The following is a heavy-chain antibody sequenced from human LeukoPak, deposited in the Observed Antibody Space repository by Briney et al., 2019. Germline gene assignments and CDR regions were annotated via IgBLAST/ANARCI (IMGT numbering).Heavy chain of an antibody. J-gene: IGHJ4*02. CDR3: ARGDLLRYFDWLFRPGDY. Sequence: GGSLRLSCAASGFTFSSYSMNWVRQAPGKGLEWVSSISSSSSYIYYADSVKGRFTISRDNAKNSLYLQINSLRAEDTAVYYCARGDLLRYFDWLFRPGDYWGQGTLVTVSS. CDR2: ISSSSSYI. CDR1: GFTFSSYS. D-gene: IGHD3-9*01. V-gene: IGHV3-21*01.